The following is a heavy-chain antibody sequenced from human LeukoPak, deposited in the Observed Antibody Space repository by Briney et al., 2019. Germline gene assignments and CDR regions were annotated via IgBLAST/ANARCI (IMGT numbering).Heavy chain of an antibody. CDR1: GGSIRSYY. CDR3: ARGSNWFDP. V-gene: IGHV4-59*01. Sequence: SETLSLTCTVSGGSIRSYYWSWIRQPPGKGLEWIGYIYYSGSTNHNPSLKSRVTISVDTSKNQFSLKLSSVTAADTAVYFCARGSNWFDPWGQGTLVTVSS. J-gene: IGHJ5*02. CDR2: IYYSGST.